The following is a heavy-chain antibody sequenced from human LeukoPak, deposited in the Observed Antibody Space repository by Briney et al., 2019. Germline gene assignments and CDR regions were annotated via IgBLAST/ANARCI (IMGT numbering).Heavy chain of an antibody. CDR2: LYNSGST. V-gene: IGHV4-39*01. CDR1: GGSITSGFYY. D-gene: IGHD1-14*01. Sequence: PSETLSVTCSVSGGSITSGFYYWGWIRQTSGKGLEWIGSLYNSGSTHYNPSLKGRVAVSIDTSKNQFSLRMHSVTAADTAIYYCVRNRTAGTFDSWGQETLVIVSS. J-gene: IGHJ4*02. CDR3: VRNRTAGTFDS.